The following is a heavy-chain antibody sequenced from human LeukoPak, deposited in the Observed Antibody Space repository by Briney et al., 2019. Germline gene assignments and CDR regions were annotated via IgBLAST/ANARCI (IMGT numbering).Heavy chain of an antibody. CDR1: GFIFSDYS. CDR3: ARDTKYAFDN. J-gene: IGHJ4*02. CDR2: VGIDGGNT. V-gene: IGHV3-48*01. D-gene: IGHD2-2*01. Sequence: GGSLRLSCVASGFIFSDYSMNWVRQAPGKGLEWISYVGIDGGNTMYADSVKGRFTISGDRAKNSLYLQMDSLRVEDTAVYYCARDTKYAFDNWGQGTLVTVSS.